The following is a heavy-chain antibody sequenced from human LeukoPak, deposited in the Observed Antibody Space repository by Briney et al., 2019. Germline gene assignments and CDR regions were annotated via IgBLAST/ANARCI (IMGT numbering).Heavy chain of an antibody. D-gene: IGHD7-27*01. CDR2: IYYSGST. CDR3: ASPLGPFDY. J-gene: IGHJ4*02. CDR1: GGSISSSSYH. Sequence: PSETLSLTCTVSGGSISSSSYHWGWIRQPPGKGLEWIGSIYYSGSTYYNPSLKSRVTISVDTSKNQFSLKLSSVTAADTAVYYCASPLGPFDYWGQGTLVTVSS. V-gene: IGHV4-39*01.